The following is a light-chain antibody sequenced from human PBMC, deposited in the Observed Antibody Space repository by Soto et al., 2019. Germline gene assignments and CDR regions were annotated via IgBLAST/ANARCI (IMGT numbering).Light chain of an antibody. V-gene: IGKV2-28*01. CDR3: MQALQTPIT. CDR1: QSLLYGNGYNY. Sequence: EIVMTQSPLSLAVTPGEPASISCRSSQSLLYGNGYNYLDWYLQKPGQPPQLLIYLGSSRASGVPDRFSGSGSGTDFTLKISRVEAEDAGVYYCMQALQTPITFGPGTKVDIK. CDR2: LGS. J-gene: IGKJ3*01.